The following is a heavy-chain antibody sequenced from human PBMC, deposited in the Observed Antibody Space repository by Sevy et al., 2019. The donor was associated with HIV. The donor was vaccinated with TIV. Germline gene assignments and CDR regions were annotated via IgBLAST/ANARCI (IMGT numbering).Heavy chain of an antibody. J-gene: IGHJ4*01. CDR2: IHYSGTT. D-gene: IGHD1-26*01. CDR3: AGDSGNDPDEFDY. V-gene: IGHV4-61*01. CDR1: GGSISGGNYF. Sequence: SETLSLTWTVSGGSISGGNYFWSWIRQSPGKGLEWFGYIHYSGTTNYNPSLKSRVTLSVDTSKNQFSLKLRSVTAADTAVYYGAGDSGNDPDEFDYWGQGTLVTVSS.